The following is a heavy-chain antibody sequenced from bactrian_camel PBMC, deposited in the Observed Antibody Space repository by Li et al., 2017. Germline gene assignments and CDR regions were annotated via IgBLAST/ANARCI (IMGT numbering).Heavy chain of an antibody. D-gene: IGHD1*01. Sequence: HVQLGESGGGWVQPGGSMRLSCKVTDDPTSKYFMDDTYCMGWFRQAPGKGLEWVSAINLGGGSTYYAASVKGRFTISRDNAKNTLFLKMNSLKTEDTAVYYCARSGLWLSNFAFGYWGQGTQVTVS. CDR3: ARSGLWLSNFAFGY. CDR2: INLGGGST. J-gene: IGHJ6*01. V-gene: IGHV3S1*01. CDR1: DDPTSKYFMDDTYC.